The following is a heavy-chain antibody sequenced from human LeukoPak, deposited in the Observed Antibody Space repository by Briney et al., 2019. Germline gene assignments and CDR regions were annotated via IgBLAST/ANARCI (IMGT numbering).Heavy chain of an antibody. Sequence: GGSLRLSCAASGFTFSSYAMSWVRQAPGKGLEWVSGISASAGSTYYADSVKGRLTISRDNPKNRLFLQMNSLRAEDAAVYYCAKSKAEYCSAGICYSGSDYWGQGTLVTVSS. V-gene: IGHV3-23*01. D-gene: IGHD2-15*01. CDR1: GFTFSSYA. J-gene: IGHJ4*02. CDR2: ISASAGST. CDR3: AKSKAEYCSAGICYSGSDY.